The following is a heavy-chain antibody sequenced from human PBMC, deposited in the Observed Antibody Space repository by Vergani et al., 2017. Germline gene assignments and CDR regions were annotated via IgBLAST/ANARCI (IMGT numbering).Heavy chain of an antibody. V-gene: IGHV3-23*01. CDR2: INTNGDDT. J-gene: IGHJ5*01. CDR1: GFTFSSHA. D-gene: IGHD1-1*01. CDR3: AKGGWNYWFDS. Sequence: EVQLLQSEGAVVQPGGSLRLSCVASGFTFSSHAMSWVRQCHGQGLGWVSSINTNGDDTRYGASVKGRFTISRDNSKSTLYLQMNSLRAEDTAIYYCAKGGWNYWFDSWGQGTLVIVS.